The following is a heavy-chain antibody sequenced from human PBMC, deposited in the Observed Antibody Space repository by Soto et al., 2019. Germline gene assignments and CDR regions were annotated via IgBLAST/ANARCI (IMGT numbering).Heavy chain of an antibody. Sequence: PGGSLRLSCAASGFTFTRYSMNGVRQAPGKGLEWVSSISSTTNYIYYADSMKGRFTVSRNNAKNSVYLEMNSLSAEDTALYYCARESEDLTSNFDYWGQGTLVTVSS. V-gene: IGHV3-21*01. J-gene: IGHJ4*02. CDR1: GFTFTRYS. CDR3: ARESEDLTSNFDY. CDR2: ISSTTNYI.